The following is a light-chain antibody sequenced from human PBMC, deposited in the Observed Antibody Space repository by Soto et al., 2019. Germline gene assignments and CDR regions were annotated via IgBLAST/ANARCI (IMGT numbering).Light chain of an antibody. CDR3: VAWDDSLSGVV. CDR1: SSSIGSNY. V-gene: IGLV1-47*02. J-gene: IGLJ2*01. CDR2: SND. Sequence: QSVLTQPPSASGTPGQRVTISFSGSSSSIGSNYVYWYQQLPGTAPKLLIYSNDQRPSGVPDRFSGSKSGTSASLAISGLRSEDEADYYCVAWDDSLSGVVFGGGTKLTVL.